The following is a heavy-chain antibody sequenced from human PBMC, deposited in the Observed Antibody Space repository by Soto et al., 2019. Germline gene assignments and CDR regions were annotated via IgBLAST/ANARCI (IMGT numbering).Heavy chain of an antibody. CDR2: IYYSGST. CDR3: ARCGGGTCYSPYNWFDP. J-gene: IGHJ5*02. D-gene: IGHD2-15*01. Sequence: QLLESGPGLVKPSETLSLTCTVSGGSISSSSYYWGWIRQPPGKGLEWIGSIYYSGSTYYNPSLKSRVAISVDTSKNQFSLKLSSVTAADTAVYYCARCGGGTCYSPYNWFDPWGQGTLVTVSS. CDR1: GGSISSSSYY. V-gene: IGHV4-39*01.